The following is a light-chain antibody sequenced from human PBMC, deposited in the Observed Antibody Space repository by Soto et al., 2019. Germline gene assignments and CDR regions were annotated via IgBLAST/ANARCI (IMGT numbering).Light chain of an antibody. CDR2: GAS. Sequence: EIVLTQSPATLSLSPGERATLSCRASQSVSSSYLAWCQQKPGQAPRLLIYGASSRATGIPDRFSGSGSGTDFTLIISRLEPEDFAVYYCQQYGSSPRTFGQGTKVDIK. CDR3: QQYGSSPRT. CDR1: QSVSSSY. V-gene: IGKV3-20*01. J-gene: IGKJ1*01.